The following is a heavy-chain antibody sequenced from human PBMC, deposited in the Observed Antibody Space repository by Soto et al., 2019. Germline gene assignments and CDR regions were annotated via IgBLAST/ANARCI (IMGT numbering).Heavy chain of an antibody. Sequence: EVQLLESGGGLVQPGGSLRLSCAASGFTFSSYAMSWVRQAPGKGLEWVSAISGSGGSTYYADSVKGRFTISRDNSKNTLYLQMNSLRAEDTAVYYCAKVGSSAKVVPIVRYYFDYWGQGTLATVSS. D-gene: IGHD3-10*01. CDR3: AKVGSSAKVVPIVRYYFDY. V-gene: IGHV3-23*01. J-gene: IGHJ4*02. CDR2: ISGSGGST. CDR1: GFTFSSYA.